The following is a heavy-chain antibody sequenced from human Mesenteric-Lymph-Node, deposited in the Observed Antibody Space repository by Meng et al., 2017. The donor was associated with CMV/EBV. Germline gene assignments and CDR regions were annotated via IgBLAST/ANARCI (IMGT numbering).Heavy chain of an antibody. J-gene: IGHJ6*02. D-gene: IGHD5-24*01. Sequence: SETLSLTCTVSGASITSGNYYCDWIRQSPGKGLEWIGTIFYAGTTYYNPSLKSRLSISVDTSKNQFSLRLKSVTAADTAVYYCATDLEKIIGNKYYYGMDVWGQGITVTVSS. CDR2: IFYAGTT. CDR3: ATDLEKIIGNKYYYGMDV. CDR1: GASITSGNYY. V-gene: IGHV4-39*07.